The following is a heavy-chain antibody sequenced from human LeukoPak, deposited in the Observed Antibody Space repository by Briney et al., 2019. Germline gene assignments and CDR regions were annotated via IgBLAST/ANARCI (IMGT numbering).Heavy chain of an antibody. CDR2: IKQDGSEK. J-gene: IGHJ4*02. Sequence: GGSLRLSCAASGFTFSSYWMGWVRQAPGKGLEWVANIKQDGSEKYYVDSVKGRFTISRDNAKNSLYLQMNSLRAEDTAIYYCARVPRSAGYYYDTSGYPDYWGQGTLVTVSS. CDR1: GFTFSSYW. CDR3: ARVPRSAGYYYDTSGYPDY. V-gene: IGHV3-7*01. D-gene: IGHD3-22*01.